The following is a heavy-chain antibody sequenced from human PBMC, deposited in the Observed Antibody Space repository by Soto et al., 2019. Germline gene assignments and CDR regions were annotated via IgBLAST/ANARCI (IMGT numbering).Heavy chain of an antibody. Sequence: QLQLQESGPGLVKPSETLSLTCTVSGGSISSSSYYWGWIRQPPGKGLEWIGSIYYSGSTYYNPSLKSRVTISVDTSKNQFSLKLSSVTAADTAVYYCARLNQGPSDIVVVPAAMPVGDFDYWGQGTLVTVSS. CDR2: IYYSGST. V-gene: IGHV4-39*01. CDR3: ARLNQGPSDIVVVPAAMPVGDFDY. J-gene: IGHJ4*02. D-gene: IGHD2-2*01. CDR1: GGSISSSSYY.